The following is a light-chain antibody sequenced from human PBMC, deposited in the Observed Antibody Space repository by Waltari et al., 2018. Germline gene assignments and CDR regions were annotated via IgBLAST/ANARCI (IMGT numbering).Light chain of an antibody. CDR1: QSVSRNY. CDR2: GSS. Sequence: EIVLTQSPGTLSLSPGERATLSCRASQSVSRNYLNWYQQKGGQAPRILIHGSSIMATGIPARFSGSGSGTDFTRTISRLEPEDFAVYDCQQYDGEVLTFGGGTKVEI. V-gene: IGKV3-20*01. J-gene: IGKJ4*01. CDR3: QQYDGEVLT.